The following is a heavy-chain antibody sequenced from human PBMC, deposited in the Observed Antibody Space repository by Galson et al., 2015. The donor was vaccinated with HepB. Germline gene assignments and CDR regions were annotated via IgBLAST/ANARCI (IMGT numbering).Heavy chain of an antibody. J-gene: IGHJ4*02. CDR2: IRGSGTTI. CDR1: GFTFSDYY. CDR3: ARVDTMVRGGFDY. V-gene: IGHV3-11*01. D-gene: IGHD3-10*01. Sequence: SLRLSCAASGFTFSDYYMSWIRQAPGKGLECVSYIRGSGTTIYYADSVKGRFTISRDNAKNSLYLQMSTLRAEDTAVYYCARVDTMVRGGFDYWGQGTLVTVSS.